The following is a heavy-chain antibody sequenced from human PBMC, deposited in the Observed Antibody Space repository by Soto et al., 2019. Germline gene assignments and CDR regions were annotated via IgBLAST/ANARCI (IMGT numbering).Heavy chain of an antibody. CDR3: ARPYSGSYSFDY. D-gene: IGHD1-26*01. CDR1: GFTFSSYS. V-gene: IGHV3-21*01. J-gene: IGHJ4*02. CDR2: ISSSSSYI. Sequence: GGSLRLSCAASGFTFSSYSMNWVRQAPGKGLEWVSSISSSSSYIYYADSVKGRFTISRDNAKNSLYLHMNSLRAEDTAVYYCARPYSGSYSFDYWGQGTLVTVSS.